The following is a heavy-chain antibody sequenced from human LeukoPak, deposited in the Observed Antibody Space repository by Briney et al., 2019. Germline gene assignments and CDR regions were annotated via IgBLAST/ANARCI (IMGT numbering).Heavy chain of an antibody. Sequence: PGGSLRLSCAASGFTFSSYAMSWVRQAPGKGLEWVSAISGSGGSTYYADSVKGRFTISRDNSKNTLYLQMNSLRAEDTAVYYCAKSSYSSGWYILMGTTYDYWGQGTLVIVSS. CDR1: GFTFSSYA. J-gene: IGHJ4*02. CDR3: AKSSYSSGWYILMGTTYDY. CDR2: ISGSGGST. V-gene: IGHV3-23*01. D-gene: IGHD6-19*01.